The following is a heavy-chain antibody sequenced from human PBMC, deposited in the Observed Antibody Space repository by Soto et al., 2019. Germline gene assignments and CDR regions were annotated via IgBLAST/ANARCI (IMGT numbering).Heavy chain of an antibody. D-gene: IGHD2-15*01. CDR1: GYTFTTHG. V-gene: IGHV1-18*01. Sequence: QVQLVQSGAEVKKPGASVKVSCKASGYTFTTHGISWVRQAPGQGLEWMGWVSGDNGHTNYAQSLQVRVTMTTDTSTNTAYMERRSLRSDDTAVYYRARDLGYCRSGTCYREWFDPWGQGTLVTVSS. CDR2: VSGDNGHT. CDR3: ARDLGYCRSGTCYREWFDP. J-gene: IGHJ5*02.